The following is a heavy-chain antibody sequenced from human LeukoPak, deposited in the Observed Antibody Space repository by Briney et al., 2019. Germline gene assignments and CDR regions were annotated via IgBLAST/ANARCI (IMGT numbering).Heavy chain of an antibody. CDR2: INWNVGST. D-gene: IGHD2-15*01. V-gene: IGHV3-20*04. J-gene: IGHJ3*02. Sequence: GGSLRLSCAASGFTLDDYGMSSVCEAPGNGLEGVSGINWNVGSTGSAASGNARFNISRDNAKNSLYLQMNSLRAEDTALYYCAREYCSGGSCSAFDIWGQGTMVTVSS. CDR3: AREYCSGGSCSAFDI. CDR1: GFTLDDYG.